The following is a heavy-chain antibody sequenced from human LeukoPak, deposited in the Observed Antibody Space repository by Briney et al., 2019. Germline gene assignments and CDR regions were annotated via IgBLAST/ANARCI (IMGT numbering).Heavy chain of an antibody. J-gene: IGHJ5*02. V-gene: IGHV1-58*01. CDR3: AADLTASSTRRFDP. CDR2: IVVGSGNT. D-gene: IGHD2-2*01. CDR1: GFTFTSSA. Sequence: ASVKVSCKASGFTFTSSAVQWVRQARGQRLESIGWIVVGSGNTNYAQKFQERVTITRDMSTSTAYMELSSLRSEDTAVYYCAADLTASSTRRFDPWGQGTLVTVSS.